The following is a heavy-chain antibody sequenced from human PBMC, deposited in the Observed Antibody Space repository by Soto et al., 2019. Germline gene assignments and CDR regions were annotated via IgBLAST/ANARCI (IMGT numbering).Heavy chain of an antibody. Sequence: GEFLRLACAVSGFNVMSYWMSWVRQAPGKGLEWVASIKEDGSEIYYLHSVRGRFSISRDSAGNALHLTMNYLSAEDTGVYFCARDIGFDYVNWGQGTLVTVSS. CDR2: IKEDGSEI. J-gene: IGHJ4*02. CDR1: GFNVMSYW. D-gene: IGHD3-16*01. V-gene: IGHV3-7*01. CDR3: ARDIGFDYVN.